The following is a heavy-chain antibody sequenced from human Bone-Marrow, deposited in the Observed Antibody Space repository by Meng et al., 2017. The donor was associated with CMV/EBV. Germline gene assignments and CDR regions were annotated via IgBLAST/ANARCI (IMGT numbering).Heavy chain of an antibody. CDR3: ARALRGSGDIDY. CDR1: GGSISSGGYY. V-gene: IGHV4-31*03. Sequence: CTVSGGSISSGGYYWSWIRQHPGKGLEWIGYIYYSRSTYYNPSLKSRVTISVDTSKNQFSLKLSSVTAADTAVYYCARALRGSGDIDYWGQGTLVTVSS. J-gene: IGHJ4*02. D-gene: IGHD2-15*01. CDR2: IYYSRST.